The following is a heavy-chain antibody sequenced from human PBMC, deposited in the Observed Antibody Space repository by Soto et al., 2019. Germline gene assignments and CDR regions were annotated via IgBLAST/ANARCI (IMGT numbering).Heavy chain of an antibody. Sequence: EVQLVESGGGMVQPGRSPRLSCVASGFTFDDHAMHWVRRGPGRGLEWVSGISWNSETTGYADSVRGRFTISRDNAKNSLYLQMNSLRVEDTAFYYCAKDEWGVWSVAKGSSYAYYGMDVWGQGTTVIVS. J-gene: IGHJ6*02. CDR1: GFTFDDHA. CDR2: ISWNSETT. D-gene: IGHD3-3*01. V-gene: IGHV3-9*01. CDR3: AKDEWGVWSVAKGSSYAYYGMDV.